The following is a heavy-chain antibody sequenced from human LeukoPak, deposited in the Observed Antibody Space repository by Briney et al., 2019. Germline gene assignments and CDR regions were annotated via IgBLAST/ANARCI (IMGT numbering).Heavy chain of an antibody. CDR3: ARVGYCSGGSCYRSWFDP. Sequence: YMXWIRQAPGKGLEWVSYISSSGSSIYYSDSVKRRFTISTDNANNSLYLQMNSLRAEDTAVYYCARVGYCSGGSCYRSWFDPWGQGTLSPSPQ. J-gene: IGHJ5*02. CDR2: ISSSGSSI. V-gene: IGHV3-11*04. CDR1: Y. D-gene: IGHD2-15*01.